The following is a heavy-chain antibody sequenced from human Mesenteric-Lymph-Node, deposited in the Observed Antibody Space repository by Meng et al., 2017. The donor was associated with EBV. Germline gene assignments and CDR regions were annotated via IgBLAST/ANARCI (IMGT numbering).Heavy chain of an antibody. CDR1: VGSISSDY. Sequence: QVPLQRPGPGLGHPSETLSLTCTSLVGSISSDYWSWIRQPPGKGLEWIGYIYYSGNTHYNPSLESRVTISVDTSKNQFSLKLNSVTAADTAVYYCARVSIVVGWFDPWGQGTLVIVSS. J-gene: IGHJ5*02. CDR3: ARVSIVVGWFDP. V-gene: IGHV4-59*01. D-gene: IGHD2-2*01. CDR2: IYYSGNT.